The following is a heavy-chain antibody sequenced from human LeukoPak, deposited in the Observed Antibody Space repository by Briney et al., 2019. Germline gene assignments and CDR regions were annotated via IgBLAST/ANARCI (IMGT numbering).Heavy chain of an antibody. CDR2: INHSGST. D-gene: IGHD2-2*01. CDR1: GGSFSGYY. V-gene: IGHV4-34*01. CDR3: ARTRDANAYYYYYGMDV. J-gene: IGHJ6*02. Sequence: SETLSLTCAVYGGSFSGYYWSWIRQPPGKGLEWIGEINHSGSTNYNPSLKSRVTISVDTSKNQFSLKLSSVTAADTAVYYCARTRDANAYYYYYGMDVWGQGTTVTVSS.